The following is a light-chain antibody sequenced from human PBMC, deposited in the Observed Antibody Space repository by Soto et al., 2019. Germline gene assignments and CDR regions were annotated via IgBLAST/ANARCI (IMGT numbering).Light chain of an antibody. V-gene: IGKV3-20*01. Sequence: EIVLTQSPGTLSLSPGERATLSCRASQSVSSSYLAWYQQKPGQAPRLLLYGASSRAAGIPDTFSGSGSGTDLTLTIRRLEPTDFSLYYCPQDCSLPDTFGQKTKLEIK. CDR1: QSVSSSY. CDR3: PQDCSLPDT. J-gene: IGKJ2*01. CDR2: GAS.